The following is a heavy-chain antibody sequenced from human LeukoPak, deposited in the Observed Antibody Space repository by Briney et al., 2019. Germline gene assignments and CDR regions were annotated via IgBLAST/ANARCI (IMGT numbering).Heavy chain of an antibody. CDR1: GYSFTSYW. V-gene: IGHV5-51*01. CDR3: ARPSGGGNYYDVTDAFDI. Sequence: GESLKISCKGSGYSFTSYWIGWVRQMPGKGLEWMGIIYPGDSDTRYSPSFQGQVTISADKSISTAYLQWSSLKASDTAMYYCARPSGGGNYYDVTDAFDIWGQGTMVTVSS. D-gene: IGHD3-22*01. CDR2: IYPGDSDT. J-gene: IGHJ3*02.